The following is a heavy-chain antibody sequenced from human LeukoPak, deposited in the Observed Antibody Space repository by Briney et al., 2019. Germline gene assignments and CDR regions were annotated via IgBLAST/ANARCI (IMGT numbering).Heavy chain of an antibody. D-gene: IGHD6-6*01. CDR2: ISGSGGTT. CDR1: GFTFSSCT. CDR3: AKGGIAARLTDY. J-gene: IGHJ4*02. V-gene: IGHV3-23*01. Sequence: GGSLRLSCAASGFTFSSCTMGWVRQAPGRGLEWVSTISGSGGTTYYVDSVKGRFTISRDNSKNTLYLQMSSLRVEDTAVYYCAKGGIAARLTDYWGQGTLVTVSS.